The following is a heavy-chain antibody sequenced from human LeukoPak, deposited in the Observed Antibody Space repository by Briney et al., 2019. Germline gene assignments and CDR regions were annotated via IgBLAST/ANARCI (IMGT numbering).Heavy chain of an antibody. J-gene: IGHJ4*02. Sequence: GGSLRLSCAASGFTFSSYAMSWVRQAPGKGLEWVSGISGSGGSTYYADSVKGRFTISRDNSKNSLYLQMDSLRAEDTALYYCAKGAYDYIEMGYFDYWGQGTLVTVSS. V-gene: IGHV3-23*01. CDR2: ISGSGGST. D-gene: IGHD5-12*01. CDR3: AKGAYDYIEMGYFDY. CDR1: GFTFSSYA.